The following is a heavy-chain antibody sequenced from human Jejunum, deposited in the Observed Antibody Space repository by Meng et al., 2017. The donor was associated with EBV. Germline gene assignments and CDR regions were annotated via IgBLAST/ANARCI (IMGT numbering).Heavy chain of an antibody. Sequence: QVQLVQSGXEVKKXXXSVNVSCKASGYTFTTNGISWVRQAPGQGLEWMGWISAYSGNTNYAQKLRGRVTMTTDTSTRTAYMELRSLRSDDTAVYYCARDRDMVQDYWGQGTLVTVSS. D-gene: IGHD4/OR15-4a*01. CDR2: ISAYSGNT. CDR1: GYTFTTNG. CDR3: ARDRDMVQDY. V-gene: IGHV1-18*04. J-gene: IGHJ4*02.